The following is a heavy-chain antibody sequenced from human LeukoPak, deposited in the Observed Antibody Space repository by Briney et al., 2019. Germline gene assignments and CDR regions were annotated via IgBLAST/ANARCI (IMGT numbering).Heavy chain of an antibody. D-gene: IGHD1-7*01. CDR3: AKDSAGTTTYFDY. CDR2: IWYDGSNK. Sequence: PGRSLRLSCAASGFTFSSYGMHWVRQAPGKGLEWVAVIWYDGSNKYYADSVKGRFTISRDNSKNTLYLQMNSLRAEDTAVYYCAKDSAGTTTYFDYWSQGPLVTVSS. V-gene: IGHV3-33*06. CDR1: GFTFSSYG. J-gene: IGHJ4*02.